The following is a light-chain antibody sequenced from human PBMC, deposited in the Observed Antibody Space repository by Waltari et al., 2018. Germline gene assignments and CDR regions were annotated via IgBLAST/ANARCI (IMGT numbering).Light chain of an antibody. Sequence: QSVLTQPPSTSGTPGQRVTISCSGSTSNIGTNTVTWYQLLPGTAPKTVTLANSHRPSGVPDRFSASKSGTSASLVISGLQSEDEADYFCATWDDSLSGRVFGGGTKVTVL. V-gene: IGLV1-44*01. J-gene: IGLJ3*02. CDR1: TSNIGTNT. CDR3: ATWDDSLSGRV. CDR2: ANS.